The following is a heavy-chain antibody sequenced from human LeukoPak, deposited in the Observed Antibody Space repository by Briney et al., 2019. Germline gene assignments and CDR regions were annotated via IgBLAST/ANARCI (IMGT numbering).Heavy chain of an antibody. D-gene: IGHD3-3*01. CDR2: IYTSGST. V-gene: IGHV4-61*02. J-gene: IGHJ4*02. Sequence: SQTLSLTCTVSGGSISSGSYYWSWIRQPAGEGLEWIGRIYTSGSTNYNPSLKSRATISVDTSKNQFSLKLSSVTAADTAVYYCARAEGYDFWSGYFPFGSFDYWGQGTLVTVSS. CDR1: GGSISSGSYY. CDR3: ARAEGYDFWSGYFPFGSFDY.